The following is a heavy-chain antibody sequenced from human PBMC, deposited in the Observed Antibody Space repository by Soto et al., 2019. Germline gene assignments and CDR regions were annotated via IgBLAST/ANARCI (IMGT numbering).Heavy chain of an antibody. V-gene: IGHV3-48*01. Sequence: GGSLRLSCAASGFTFSSYSMNWVRQAPGKGLEWVSYISSSSSTIYYADSVKGRFTISRDNAKNSLYLQMNSLRAEDTAVYYCAREGDYDYIWGSYRYRHFDYWGQGTLVTVSS. D-gene: IGHD3-16*02. CDR2: ISSSSSTI. CDR1: GFTFSSYS. J-gene: IGHJ4*02. CDR3: AREGDYDYIWGSYRYRHFDY.